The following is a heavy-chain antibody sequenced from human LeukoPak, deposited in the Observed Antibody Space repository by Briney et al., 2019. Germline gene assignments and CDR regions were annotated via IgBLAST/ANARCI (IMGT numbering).Heavy chain of an antibody. D-gene: IGHD1-26*01. V-gene: IGHV3-13*01. J-gene: IGHJ2*01. CDR3: ARYLRYSWYFDL. CDR1: GFTFSSYD. Sequence: SGGSLRLSCAASGFTFSSYDMHWVRQATGKGLEWVSAIGTAGDTYYPGSVKGRFTISRENAKNSLYLQMNSLRAEVTAVYYCARYLRYSWYFDLWGRGTLVTVSS. CDR2: IGTAGDT.